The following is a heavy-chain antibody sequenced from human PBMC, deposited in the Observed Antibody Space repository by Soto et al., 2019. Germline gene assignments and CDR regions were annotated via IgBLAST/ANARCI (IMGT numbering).Heavy chain of an antibody. CDR3: ARQVVRLRSYYYYGMDV. CDR2: IYYSGST. D-gene: IGHD2-15*01. V-gene: IGHV4-39*01. Sequence: TSETLSLTCTVSGGSISSSSYYLGWIRQPPGKGLEWIGSIYYSGSTYYNPSLKSRVTISVDTSKNQFSLKLSSVTAADTAVYYCARQVVRLRSYYYYGMDVWGQGTTVTVSS. CDR1: GGSISSSSYY. J-gene: IGHJ6*02.